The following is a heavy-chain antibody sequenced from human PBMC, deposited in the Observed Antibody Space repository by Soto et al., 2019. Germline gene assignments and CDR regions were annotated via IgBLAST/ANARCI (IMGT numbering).Heavy chain of an antibody. CDR2: INVYNDRT. Sequence: QVQLVQSGAEVKKPGASVKVSCKASGYSFTSYSISWVRQAPGQGLEWMGWINVYNDRTNYAQNLQGRVTLTTDRSTTTTYMELRSLTSGDTAVYYCAREGGYGDYQDAAFDIWGQGTLVTVSS. CDR3: AREGGYGDYQDAAFDI. D-gene: IGHD4-17*01. J-gene: IGHJ3*02. V-gene: IGHV1-18*01. CDR1: GYSFTSYS.